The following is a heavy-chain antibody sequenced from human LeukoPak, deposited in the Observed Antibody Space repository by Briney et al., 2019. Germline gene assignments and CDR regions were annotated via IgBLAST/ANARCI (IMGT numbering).Heavy chain of an antibody. CDR2: ISASGGST. Sequence: PGGSLRLSCAASGFTFSSYAMSWVRQAPGKGLEWVSAISASGGSTYYADSVKGRFIISRDNSKKTLSLQMSSLRAEDTAAYYCAKMYCRGPWCYTGGDDKFYGMDVWGQGTTVTVSS. CDR3: AKMYCRGPWCYTGGDDKFYGMDV. V-gene: IGHV3-23*01. CDR1: GFTFSSYA. J-gene: IGHJ6*02. D-gene: IGHD2-15*01.